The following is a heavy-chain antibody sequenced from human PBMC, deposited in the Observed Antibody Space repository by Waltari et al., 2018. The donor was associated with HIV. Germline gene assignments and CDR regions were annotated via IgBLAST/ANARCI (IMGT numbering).Heavy chain of an antibody. D-gene: IGHD3-22*01. CDR3: ARERLEHYFDY. CDR1: GFTVSSNY. V-gene: IGHV3-53*02. J-gene: IGHJ4*02. CDR2: IYSGGST. Sequence: EVQLVETGGGLIQPGGSLRLSCAGSGFTVSSNYMSLVRQAPGKGLEWVSVIYSGGSTYYADSVKGRFTISRDNSKNTLYLQMNSLRAEDTAVYYCARERLEHYFDYWGQGTLVTVSS.